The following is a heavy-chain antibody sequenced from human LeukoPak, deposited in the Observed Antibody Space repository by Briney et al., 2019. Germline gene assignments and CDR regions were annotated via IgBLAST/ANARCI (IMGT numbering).Heavy chain of an antibody. D-gene: IGHD1-26*01. CDR1: RFTFNTYW. J-gene: IGHJ4*02. Sequence: GGSLRLSCAASRFTFNTYWMSWVRQAPGKGLEWVATIKRDGSEKYYVNPVKGRFTISRDNAKNSLYLQMSSLRVEDTAVYYCARLVGDRTIYDYWGQGTLVTVSS. CDR3: ARLVGDRTIYDY. CDR2: IKRDGSEK. V-gene: IGHV3-7*01.